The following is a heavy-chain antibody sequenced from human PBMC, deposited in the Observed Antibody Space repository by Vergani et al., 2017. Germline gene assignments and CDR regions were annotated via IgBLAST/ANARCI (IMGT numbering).Heavy chain of an antibody. CDR2: INHSGST. CDR3: ARHLGVPAATIPYYYYYYMDV. D-gene: IGHD2-2*01. V-gene: IGHV4-34*01. Sequence: QVQLQQWGAGLLKPSETLSLTCAVYGGSFSGYYWSWIRQPPGKGLEWIGEINHSGSTNYNPSLKSRVTISVDTSKNQFSLKLSSVTAADTAVYYCARHLGVPAATIPYYYYYYMDVWGKGTTVTVSS. J-gene: IGHJ6*03. CDR1: GGSFSGYY.